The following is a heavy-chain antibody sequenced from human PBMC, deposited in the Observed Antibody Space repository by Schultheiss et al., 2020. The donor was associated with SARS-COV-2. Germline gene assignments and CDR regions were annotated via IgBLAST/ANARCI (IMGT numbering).Heavy chain of an antibody. D-gene: IGHD3-3*01. CDR1: GVSITADW. J-gene: IGHJ4*02. V-gene: IGHV4-4*02. CDR2: IYHNGRN. Sequence: SQTLSLTCDVSGVSITADWWTWVRQPPGKGLEWIGEIYHNGRNNYNPSLKSRVVLSVDKSKNQFSLTVTSLTAADTAIYYCARGNDFVYFFDSWGQGTLVTVSS. CDR3: ARGNDFVYFFDS.